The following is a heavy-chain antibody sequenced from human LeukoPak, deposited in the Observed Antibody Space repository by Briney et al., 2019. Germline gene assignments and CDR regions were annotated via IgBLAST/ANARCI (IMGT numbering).Heavy chain of an antibody. J-gene: IGHJ2*01. Sequence: PSETLSLTCAVYGGSFSGHYWSWIRQPPGKGLEWIGEINHSGSTNYNPSLKSRVTISVDTSKNQFSLKLSSVTAADTAVYYCARVTKSLGLRLRPAYFDLWGRGTLVTVSS. CDR3: ARVTKSLGLRLRPAYFDL. V-gene: IGHV4-34*01. D-gene: IGHD3-3*01. CDR1: GGSFSGHY. CDR2: INHSGST.